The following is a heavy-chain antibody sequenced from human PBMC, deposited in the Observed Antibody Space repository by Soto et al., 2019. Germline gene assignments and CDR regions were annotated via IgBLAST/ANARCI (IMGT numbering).Heavy chain of an antibody. V-gene: IGHV3-11*06. Sequence: GSLRLSCVASGFTFNDYYMSWIRQAPGKGLEWLSYISVTSAYTNYAESVRGRFTISRDNAQNSLYLQMNSLRAEDTALYYCAITPRSSYGPFDYWGRGTLVTVS. CDR3: AITPRSSYGPFDY. J-gene: IGHJ4*02. D-gene: IGHD5-18*01. CDR1: GFTFNDYY. CDR2: ISVTSAYT.